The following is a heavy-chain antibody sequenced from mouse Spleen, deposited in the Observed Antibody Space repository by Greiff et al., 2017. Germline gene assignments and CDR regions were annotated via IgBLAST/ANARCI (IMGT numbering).Heavy chain of an antibody. CDR3: ARHESGGFAY. V-gene: IGHV5-12-1*01. J-gene: IGHJ3*01. D-gene: IGHD1-3*01. Sequence: EVKLVESGGGLVKPGGSLKLSCAASGFAFSSYDMSWVRQTPEKRLEWVAYISSGGGSTYYPDTVKGRFTISRDNAKNTLYLQMSSLKSEDTAMYYCARHESGGFAYWGQGTLVTVSA. CDR1: GFAFSSYD. CDR2: ISSGGGST.